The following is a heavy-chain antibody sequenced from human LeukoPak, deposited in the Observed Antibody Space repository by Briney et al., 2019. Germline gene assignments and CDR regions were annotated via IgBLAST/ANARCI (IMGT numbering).Heavy chain of an antibody. J-gene: IGHJ4*02. Sequence: GGSLRLSCAASGFTFSSYGMHWVRQAPGKGLEWVAFIRFDGSTKYYADSVKGRYTISRDNSEYTLYLQMNSLRAEDTAVYYCAKSSYCSSTSCYLPLDYWGQGTLVSVSS. CDR3: AKSSYCSSTSCYLPLDY. D-gene: IGHD2-2*01. CDR1: GFTFSSYG. V-gene: IGHV3-30*02. CDR2: IRFDGSTK.